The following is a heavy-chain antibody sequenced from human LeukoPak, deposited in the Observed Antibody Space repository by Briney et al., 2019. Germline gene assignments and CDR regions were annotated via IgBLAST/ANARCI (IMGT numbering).Heavy chain of an antibody. D-gene: IGHD1-26*01. CDR2: IYHSGST. J-gene: IGHJ2*01. CDR3: ARAGLGSGSYDYWYFDL. Sequence: SGTLSLTCAVSGGSISSSNWWSWVRQPPGKGLEWIGEIYHSGSTNYNPSLKSRVTISVDKTKNQFSLKLSSVTAADTAVYYCARAGLGSGSYDYWYFDLWGRGTLVTVSS. V-gene: IGHV4-4*02. CDR1: GGSISSSNW.